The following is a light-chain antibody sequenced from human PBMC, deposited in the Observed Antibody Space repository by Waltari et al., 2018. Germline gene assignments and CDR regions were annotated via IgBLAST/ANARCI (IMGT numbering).Light chain of an antibody. V-gene: IGKV1-5*03. J-gene: IGKJ1*01. CDR2: KAS. Sequence: DIQMTQSPSTLSASVGDRVTITCRASQSVSNWLAWYQQKPGKAPNLLIYKASSLESGVPSRFSGSGSGTEFTLTISSLQPDDFATYYCQQYNDDPRTFGQGIEVEFK. CDR1: QSVSNW. CDR3: QQYNDDPRT.